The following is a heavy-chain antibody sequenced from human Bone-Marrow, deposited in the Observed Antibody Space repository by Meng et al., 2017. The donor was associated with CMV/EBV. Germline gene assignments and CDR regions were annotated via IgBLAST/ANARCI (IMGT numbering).Heavy chain of an antibody. CDR2: ISGGGSST. CDR1: GFTFSDYA. Sequence: GGSLRLSCVASGFTFSDYAMNWVRQAPGKGLEWVSTISGGGSSTYYSDSVKGRFTIARDNSKNTLYLQMNSLRAEDTAVYYCARESEVFGVDYFDYWGQGTLVTVSS. D-gene: IGHD3-3*01. CDR3: ARESEVFGVDYFDY. J-gene: IGHJ4*02. V-gene: IGHV3-23*01.